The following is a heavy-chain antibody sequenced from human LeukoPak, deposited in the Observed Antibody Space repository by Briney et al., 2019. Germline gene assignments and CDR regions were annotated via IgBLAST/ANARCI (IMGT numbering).Heavy chain of an antibody. J-gene: IGHJ4*02. D-gene: IGHD3-16*02. Sequence: PGGSLRLSCAASGFTFSNAWMSWVRQAPGKGLEWVGRIKSKTDGGTTDYAAPVKGRFTISRDDSKNTLYLQMNNLKTEDTAVYYCTTDYVWGSYRFGYWGRGTLVTVSS. CDR3: TTDYVWGSYRFGY. CDR1: GFTFSNAW. CDR2: IKSKTDGGTT. V-gene: IGHV3-15*01.